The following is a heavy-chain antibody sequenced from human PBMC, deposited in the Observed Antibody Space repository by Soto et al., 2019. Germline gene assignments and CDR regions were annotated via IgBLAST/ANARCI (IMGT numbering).Heavy chain of an antibody. Sequence: ASVKVSCKASGYTFTSYYINWVRQATGQGLERMGWMNPNSGNTGYAQKFQGRVTMTRNTSISTAYMELSSLRSEDTAVYYCARLEYSSSSRYYYYGMDVWGQGTTVTVSS. CDR2: MNPNSGNT. D-gene: IGHD6-6*01. CDR3: ARLEYSSSSRYYYYGMDV. J-gene: IGHJ6*02. V-gene: IGHV1-8*01. CDR1: GYTFTSYY.